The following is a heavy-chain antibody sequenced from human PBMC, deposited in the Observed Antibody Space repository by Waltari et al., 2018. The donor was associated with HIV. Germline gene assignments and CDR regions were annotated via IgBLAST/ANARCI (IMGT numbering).Heavy chain of an antibody. J-gene: IGHJ4*02. Sequence: EVQLLESGGGLVQPGGSLRLSCAASGFTFSSYAMSWVRQAPGKGLEWVSAIGGSGGSTYYADSVKGRFTISRDNSKNTLYLQMNSLRAEDTAVYYCAKDVSSGWYYFDYWGQGTLVTVSS. CDR1: GFTFSSYA. V-gene: IGHV3-23*01. D-gene: IGHD6-19*01. CDR3: AKDVSSGWYYFDY. CDR2: IGGSGGST.